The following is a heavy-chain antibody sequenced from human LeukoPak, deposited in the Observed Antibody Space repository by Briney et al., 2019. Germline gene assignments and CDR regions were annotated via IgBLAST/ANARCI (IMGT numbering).Heavy chain of an antibody. V-gene: IGHV1-2*02. Sequence: GASVKVSCKASGYTFTGYYMHWVRQAPGQGLEWMGWINPNSGGTNYAQKFQGRVTMTRDTSISTAYMELSRLRSDDTAVYYCARVSPQPLIRYYYMDVWGKGTTVTVSS. D-gene: IGHD3-10*01. J-gene: IGHJ6*03. CDR1: GYTFTGYY. CDR3: ARVSPQPLIRYYYMDV. CDR2: INPNSGGT.